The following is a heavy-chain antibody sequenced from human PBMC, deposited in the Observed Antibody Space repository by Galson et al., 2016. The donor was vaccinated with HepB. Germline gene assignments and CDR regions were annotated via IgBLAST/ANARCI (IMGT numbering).Heavy chain of an antibody. Sequence: SLRLSCAASGFTFSTYAMHWVRQAPGMGLEWVAMMSYDGTNKYFADSVRGRLTISRDNSKNTLYLQMKSLRVEDTAVYYCARARTPIAAAAFRDAFDLWGQGTMVTVSS. CDR2: MSYDGTNK. V-gene: IGHV3-30*04. J-gene: IGHJ3*01. CDR3: ARARTPIAAAAFRDAFDL. CDR1: GFTFSTYA. D-gene: IGHD6-13*01.